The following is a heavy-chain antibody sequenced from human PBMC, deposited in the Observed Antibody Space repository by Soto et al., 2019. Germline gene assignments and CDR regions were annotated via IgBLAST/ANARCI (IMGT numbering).Heavy chain of an antibody. CDR2: IYYSGST. V-gene: IGHV4-61*01. D-gene: IGHD1-1*01. CDR3: AREGRNWNRSDY. CDR1: GGSVSSGSYY. Sequence: SETLSLTCTVSGGSVSSGSYYWSWIRQPPGKGLEWIGYIYYSGSTNYNPSLKSRVTISVDTSKNQFSLKLSSVTAADTAVYYCAREGRNWNRSDYWGQGTLVTVSS. J-gene: IGHJ4*02.